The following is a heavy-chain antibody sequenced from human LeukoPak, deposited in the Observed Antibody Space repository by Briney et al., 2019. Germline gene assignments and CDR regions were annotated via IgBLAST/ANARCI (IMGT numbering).Heavy chain of an antibody. J-gene: IGHJ3*02. Sequence: SETLSLTCTVSGGSISSYYWSWIRQPPGKGLEWIGYIYYSGSTNYNPSLKSRVTISVDTSKNQFSLKLSSVTAADTAVYYCLMYYYDSSGYMDAFDIWGQGTMVTVSS. CDR1: GGSISSYY. CDR3: LMYYYDSSGYMDAFDI. CDR2: IYYSGST. D-gene: IGHD3-22*01. V-gene: IGHV4-59*12.